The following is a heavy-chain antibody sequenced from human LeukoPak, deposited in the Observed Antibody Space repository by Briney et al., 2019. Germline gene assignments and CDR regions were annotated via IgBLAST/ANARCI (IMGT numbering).Heavy chain of an antibody. Sequence: GGSLRLSCAASGFTFRSHWMTWVRQAPGKGPEWVASINKDGSEQYYVDSVKGRFTISRDNAKNSLSLQVSSLRAEDTAVYYCTRGGATSSWYWFFWGQGTLVTVSS. CDR3: TRGGATSSWYWFF. CDR1: GFTFRSHW. V-gene: IGHV3-7*01. D-gene: IGHD6-13*01. J-gene: IGHJ4*02. CDR2: INKDGSEQ.